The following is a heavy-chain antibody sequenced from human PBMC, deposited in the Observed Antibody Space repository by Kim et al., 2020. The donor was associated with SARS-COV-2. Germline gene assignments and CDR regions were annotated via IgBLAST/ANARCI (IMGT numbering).Heavy chain of an antibody. J-gene: IGHJ3*01. V-gene: IGHV3-33*01. CDR3: ARDDYGDPNAFDV. Sequence: HYTDSVKGRFTISRDNSKNTLYLQMSSLRPEDAAVYYCARDDYGDPNAFDVWGQGTVVTVSS. D-gene: IGHD4-17*01.